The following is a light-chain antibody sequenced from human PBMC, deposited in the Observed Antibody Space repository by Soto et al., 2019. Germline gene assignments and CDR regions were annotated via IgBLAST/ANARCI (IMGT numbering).Light chain of an antibody. CDR2: GVS. V-gene: IGLV2-14*01. J-gene: IGLJ1*01. CDR1: TSDVSIYNY. Sequence: QSVLTQPASVSGSPGQSITISCTGTTSDVSIYNYVSRYQQHPGKAPKLMIYGVSNRPSGVSNRFSGVKSGHTASLTISGLQVEDEADYYCCSYTSSTNYVFGPGTKVTVL. CDR3: CSYTSSTNYV.